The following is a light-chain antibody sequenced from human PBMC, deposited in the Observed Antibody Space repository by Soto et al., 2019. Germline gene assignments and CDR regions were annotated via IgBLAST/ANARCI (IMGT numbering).Light chain of an antibody. CDR2: GNS. V-gene: IGLV1-40*01. Sequence: QSVLTQAPSVSGAPGQRVSISCTGTSSNIGAGFDVHWYQQLPGTAPKLLMYGNSNRPSGVPDRFSGSKSGTSASLAITGLQAEDEADYYCQSYDTSLSLVVFGGGTKVTVL. J-gene: IGLJ2*01. CDR1: SSNIGAGFD. CDR3: QSYDTSLSLVV.